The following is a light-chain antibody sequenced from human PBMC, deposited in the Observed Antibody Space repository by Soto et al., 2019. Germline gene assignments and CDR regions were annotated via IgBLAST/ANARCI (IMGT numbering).Light chain of an antibody. J-gene: IGLJ1*01. Sequence: QSVLTQPPSASGSPGQSVTISCTGTSIDVGAYKFVSWYQQNPGKAPKLIIYDVTKRPTGVPDRFSGSKSGNTASLTVSGLQAEDEADYYCSSYAGNSNYVFGSGTEVNV. CDR2: DVT. CDR3: SSYAGNSNYV. V-gene: IGLV2-8*01. CDR1: SIDVGAYKF.